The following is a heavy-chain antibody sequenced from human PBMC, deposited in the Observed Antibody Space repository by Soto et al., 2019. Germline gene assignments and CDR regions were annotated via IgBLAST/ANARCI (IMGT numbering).Heavy chain of an antibody. CDR3: ARARWEATLGTYYGMDV. CDR1: GGTFSSYA. J-gene: IGHJ6*02. Sequence: QVQLVQSGAEVKKPGSSVKVSCKASGGTFSSYAISWVRQAPGQGLEWMGGIIPIFGTANYAQKFQGRVTITADESTSTAYMELSSLRSEDTAMYYCARARWEATLGTYYGMDVWGQGTTVTVSS. D-gene: IGHD1-26*01. CDR2: IIPIFGTA. V-gene: IGHV1-69*01.